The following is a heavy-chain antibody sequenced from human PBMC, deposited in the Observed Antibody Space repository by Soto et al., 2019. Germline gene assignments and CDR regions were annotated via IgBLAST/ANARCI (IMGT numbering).Heavy chain of an antibody. Sequence: QVQLQQWGAGLLKPSETLSLTCAVYGGSFSGYYWSWIRQPPGKGLEWIGEINHSGSTNYNPSLKSRVTISVDTSKNQCSLKLSSVTAADTAVYYCARRSGYDFDYWGQGTLVTVSS. D-gene: IGHD5-12*01. CDR1: GGSFSGYY. J-gene: IGHJ4*02. CDR3: ARRSGYDFDY. CDR2: INHSGST. V-gene: IGHV4-34*01.